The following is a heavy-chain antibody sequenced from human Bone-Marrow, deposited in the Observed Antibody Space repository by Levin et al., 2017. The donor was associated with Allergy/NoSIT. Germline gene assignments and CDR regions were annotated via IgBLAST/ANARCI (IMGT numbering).Heavy chain of an antibody. CDR1: GYSISSGYY. Sequence: SETLSLTCAVSGYSISSGYYWGWIRQPPGKGLEWIGSIYHSGRTYYNPSLKSRVTISVDTSKNQFSLKLSSVTAADTAVYYCARARGDFWSAPDYWGQGTLVTVSS. V-gene: IGHV4-38-2*01. CDR3: ARARGDFWSAPDY. J-gene: IGHJ4*02. CDR2: IYHSGRT. D-gene: IGHD3-3*01.